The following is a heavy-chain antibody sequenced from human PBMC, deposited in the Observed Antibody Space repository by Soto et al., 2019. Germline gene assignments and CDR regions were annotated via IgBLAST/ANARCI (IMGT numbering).Heavy chain of an antibody. V-gene: IGHV3-23*01. CDR1: GFTFSSYG. J-gene: IGHJ4*02. CDR2: ISGSGGST. Sequence: ESGGGVVQPGRSLRLSCAASGFTFSSYGMHWVRQAPGKGLEWVSAISGSGGSTYYADSVKGRFTISRDNSKNTLYLQMNSLRAEDTAVYYCAKDQAGATLLSYFDYWGQGTLVTVSS. CDR3: AKDQAGATLLSYFDY. D-gene: IGHD1-26*01.